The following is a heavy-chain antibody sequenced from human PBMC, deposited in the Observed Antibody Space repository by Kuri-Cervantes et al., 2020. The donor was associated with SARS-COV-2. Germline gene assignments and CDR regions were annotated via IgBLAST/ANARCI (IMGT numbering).Heavy chain of an antibody. J-gene: IGHJ4*02. CDR2: INHAGSYT. Sequence: GGSLRLSCAASGFTFSGRRIRWVCQAPGKGLVWFSRINHAGSYTNNADSVKGRFTLSRDNAKNMLFLQMNSLRAEDTAVYYCVRDGDHWNFDYWGQGTPVTVSS. V-gene: IGHV3-74*01. CDR3: VRDGDHWNFDY. D-gene: IGHD1-1*01. CDR1: GFTFSGRR.